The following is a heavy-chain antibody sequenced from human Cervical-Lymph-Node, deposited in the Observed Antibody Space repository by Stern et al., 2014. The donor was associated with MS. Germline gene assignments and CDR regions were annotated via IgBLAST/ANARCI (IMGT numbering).Heavy chain of an antibody. Sequence: QDQLVQSGAEVKKPGASVKVSCTASGYTFTSYYMHWVRQAPGQGLEWVGIINPSGGTANHAQKFQGRVTMTRDTSTSTVYMELSSLRSEDTAVYDCAREKRDCSGGSCYSRDDYWGQGTLVTVSS. CDR3: AREKRDCSGGSCYSRDDY. CDR1: GYTFTSYY. V-gene: IGHV1-46*03. CDR2: INPSGGTA. J-gene: IGHJ4*02. D-gene: IGHD2-15*01.